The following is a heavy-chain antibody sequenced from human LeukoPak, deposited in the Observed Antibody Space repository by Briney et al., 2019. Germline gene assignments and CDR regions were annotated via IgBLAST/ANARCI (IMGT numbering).Heavy chain of an antibody. CDR3: ARDLAESNAFDI. V-gene: IGHV1-69*04. Sequence: ASVKVSCKASGGTFSSYATSWVRQAPGQGLEWMGRIIPILGIANYAQKFQGRVTITADKSTSTAYMELSSLRSEDTAVYYCARDLAESNAFDIWGQGTMVTVSS. CDR1: GGTFSSYA. J-gene: IGHJ3*02. CDR2: IIPILGIA.